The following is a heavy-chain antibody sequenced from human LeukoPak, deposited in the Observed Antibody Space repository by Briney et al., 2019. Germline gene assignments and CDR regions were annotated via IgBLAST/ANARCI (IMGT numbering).Heavy chain of an antibody. V-gene: IGHV4-4*07. CDR2: LYSDGNT. CDR1: TGSISSYY. CDR3: ARDYDVWKCFDP. D-gene: IGHD3-3*01. Sequence: SQTLSLTCSVSTGSISSYYWSCIRQLAGKGLEWIGRLYSDGNTKYSPSFKSRVSMSVDTSRNQSSLRLSSVTAADTALYFCARDYDVWKCFDPWGPGTMVTVSS. J-gene: IGHJ4*01.